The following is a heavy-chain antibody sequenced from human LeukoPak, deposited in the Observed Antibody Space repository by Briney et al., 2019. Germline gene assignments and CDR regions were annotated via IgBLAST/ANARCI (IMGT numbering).Heavy chain of an antibody. CDR1: GFTFSDYY. CDR3: ARDLTKYYYGSGN. V-gene: IGHV3-11*01. J-gene: IGHJ4*02. CDR2: ISSSGSTI. Sequence: GSLKLSCSASGFTFSDYYMSWTRQAPGKGLEWVSYISSSGSTIYYADSVKGRFTISRDNAKNSLYLQMNSLRAEDTAVYYCARDLTKYYYGSGNGGQGTLVTVSS. D-gene: IGHD3-10*01.